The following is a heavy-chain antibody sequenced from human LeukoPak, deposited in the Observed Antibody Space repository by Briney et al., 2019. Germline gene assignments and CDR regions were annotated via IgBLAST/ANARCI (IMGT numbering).Heavy chain of an antibody. CDR2: IIGSGGST. Sequence: GGSLRLSCAASGFHFSSYAMSWVRPAPGKGLEWVSDIIGSGGSTYYADSVKGRFTLSRDNSKNTLYLQMNSLRAEDTAVYYCAKDLSDYGDYVGWFDPWGQGTLVTVSS. CDR1: GFHFSSYA. V-gene: IGHV3-23*01. D-gene: IGHD4-17*01. J-gene: IGHJ5*02. CDR3: AKDLSDYGDYVGWFDP.